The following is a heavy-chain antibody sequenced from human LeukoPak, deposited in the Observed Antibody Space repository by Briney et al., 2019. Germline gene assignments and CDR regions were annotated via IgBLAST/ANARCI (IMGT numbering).Heavy chain of an antibody. CDR3: AKDLWFGESSQPPYYFDY. CDR2: ISGSGGST. D-gene: IGHD3-10*01. CDR1: GFTFSCYA. Sequence: GGSLRLSCAASGFTFSCYAMSWVRQAPGKGLEWVSAISGSGGSTYYADSVKGRFTISRDNSKNTLYLQMNSLRAEDTAVYYCAKDLWFGESSQPPYYFDYWGQGTLVTVSS. V-gene: IGHV3-23*01. J-gene: IGHJ4*02.